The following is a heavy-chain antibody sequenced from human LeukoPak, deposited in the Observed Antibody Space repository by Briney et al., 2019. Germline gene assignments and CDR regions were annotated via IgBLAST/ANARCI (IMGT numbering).Heavy chain of an antibody. CDR3: PRGGGPLYGSGSYAFDI. CDR2: MNPNSGNT. V-gene: IGHV1-8*03. D-gene: IGHD3-10*01. Sequence: RASVKVSCKASGYSFTSYDINWVRQATGQGLEWMGWMNPNSGNTGYAQKFQGRVTITRNTSISTAYMELSSLRSEDTAVYYCPRGGGPLYGSGSYAFDIWGQGTMVTVSS. CDR1: GYSFTSYD. J-gene: IGHJ3*02.